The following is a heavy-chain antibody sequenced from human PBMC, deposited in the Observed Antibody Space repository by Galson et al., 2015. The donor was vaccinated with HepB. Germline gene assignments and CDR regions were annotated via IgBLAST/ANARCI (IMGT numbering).Heavy chain of an antibody. V-gene: IGHV3-21*01. CDR3: ARHCSGGSCYEDY. Sequence: SLRLSCAASGFTFSSYSMNWVRQAPGKGLEWVSSISSSSSYIYYADSVKGRFTISRDNAKNSLYLQMNSLRAEDTAVYYCARHCSGGSCYEDYWGQGTLVTVSS. CDR2: ISSSSSYI. D-gene: IGHD2-15*01. J-gene: IGHJ4*02. CDR1: GFTFSSYS.